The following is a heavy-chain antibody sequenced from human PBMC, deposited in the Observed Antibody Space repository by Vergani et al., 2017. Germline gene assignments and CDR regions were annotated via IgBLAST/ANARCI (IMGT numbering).Heavy chain of an antibody. V-gene: IGHV3-30*18. CDR1: GFTFSSYG. Sequence: QVQLVESGGGVVQPGRSLRLSCAASGFTFSSYGMHWVRQAPGKGLEWVAVISYDGSNKYYADSVKGRFTISRDNSKNTLYLQMNSLRAEDTAVYYCANWPQPRPIGYYYGMDVWGQGTTVTVSS. CDR2: ISYDGSNK. J-gene: IGHJ6*02. D-gene: IGHD3-22*01. CDR3: ANWPQPRPIGYYYGMDV.